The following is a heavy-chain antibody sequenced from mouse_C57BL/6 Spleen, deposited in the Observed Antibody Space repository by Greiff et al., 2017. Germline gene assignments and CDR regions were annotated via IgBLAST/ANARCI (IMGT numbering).Heavy chain of an antibody. D-gene: IGHD3-2*02. CDR3: ARGDSSGYLDY. J-gene: IGHJ2*01. Sequence: EVQGVESGGGLVQPGGSLKLSCAASGFTFSDYGMAWVRQAPRKGPEWVAFISNLAYSIYYADTVTGRFTISRENAKNTLYLEMSSLRSEDTAMYYCARGDSSGYLDYWGQGTTLTVSS. V-gene: IGHV5-15*01. CDR2: ISNLAYSI. CDR1: GFTFSDYG.